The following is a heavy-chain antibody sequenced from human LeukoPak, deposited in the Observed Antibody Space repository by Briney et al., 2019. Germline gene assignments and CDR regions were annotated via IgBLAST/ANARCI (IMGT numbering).Heavy chain of an antibody. CDR2: IYYSESS. V-gene: IGHV4-59*01. Sequence: PSETLSLTCTVSGGSISTYCWSWIRQPPGKGLEWIGYIYYSESSNYNPSLKTRVTISVDTSKNQFSLKLSSVTAADTAVYYCARDGSYGAFDIWGQGTMVTVSS. D-gene: IGHD3-10*01. CDR3: ARDGSYGAFDI. CDR1: GGSISTYC. J-gene: IGHJ3*02.